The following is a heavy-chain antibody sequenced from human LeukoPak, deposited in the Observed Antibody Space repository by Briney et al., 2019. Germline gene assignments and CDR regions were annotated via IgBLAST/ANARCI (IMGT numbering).Heavy chain of an antibody. J-gene: IGHJ4*02. CDR2: ISGSGGST. CDR1: GFTFSSYG. D-gene: IGHD6-25*01. CDR3: AKATAKYYFDY. Sequence: GGALRLSCAASGFTFSSYGMTWVRQAPGKGLEWVSAISGSGGSTYYADSVKGRFTISRDNSKNTLYLQMNSLRAEDTAVYYCAKATAKYYFDYWGQGTLVTVSS. V-gene: IGHV3-23*01.